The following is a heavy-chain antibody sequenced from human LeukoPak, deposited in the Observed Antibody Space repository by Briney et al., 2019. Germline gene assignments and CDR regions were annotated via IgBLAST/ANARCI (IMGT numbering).Heavy chain of an antibody. CDR2: INHSGTT. CDR3: ASNGPLLSDTNHYYFNY. D-gene: IGHD2-8*01. J-gene: IGHJ4*02. Sequence: SETLSLTCGVFGGSFSEYYWTWIRQSPGKGLEWIGEINHSGTTNYNPSLESRVTISADTSKNQFSLNLSSVTAADTAVYYCASNGPLLSDTNHYYFNYWGQGTLVTVSS. V-gene: IGHV4-34*01. CDR1: GGSFSEYY.